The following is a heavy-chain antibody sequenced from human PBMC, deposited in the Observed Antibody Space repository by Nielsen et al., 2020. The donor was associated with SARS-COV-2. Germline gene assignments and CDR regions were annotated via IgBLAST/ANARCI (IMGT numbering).Heavy chain of an antibody. V-gene: IGHV1-2*05. Sequence: ASVQVSCKASGYTFTGYYMHWVRQAPGQGLEWMGRINPNSGGTNYAQKFQGRVTMTRDTSISTAYMELSRLRSDDTVVYYCARQDYGDNVAFDIWGQGTMVTVSS. CDR2: INPNSGGT. CDR3: ARQDYGDNVAFDI. CDR1: GYTFTGYY. D-gene: IGHD4-17*01. J-gene: IGHJ3*02.